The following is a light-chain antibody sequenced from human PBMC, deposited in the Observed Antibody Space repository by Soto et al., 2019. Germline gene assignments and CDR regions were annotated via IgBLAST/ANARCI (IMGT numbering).Light chain of an antibody. CDR2: GAS. CDR3: QQYNNWRWT. V-gene: IGKV3-15*01. J-gene: IGKJ1*01. Sequence: EIVMTQSPATLSVSPGERATLSCRASQSVSSNLAWYQQKPGQAPRLLIYGASTRATGIPARFSGSGSGTEFTLNISRLQSEDFAVYYCQQYNNWRWTFGQGTKVEIK. CDR1: QSVSSN.